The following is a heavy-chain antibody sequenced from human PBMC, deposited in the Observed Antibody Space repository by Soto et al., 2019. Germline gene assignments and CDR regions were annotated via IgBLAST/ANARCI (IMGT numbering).Heavy chain of an antibody. CDR1: GYTFTSYD. V-gene: IGHV1-8*01. CDR2: MNPNSGNT. D-gene: IGHD6-19*01. J-gene: IGHJ6*02. CDR3: ARRHSSGWYDYYYGMDV. Sequence: QVQLVQSGAEVKKPGASVKVSCKASGYTFTSYDINWVRQATGQGLEWMGWMNPNSGNTGYAQKFQGRVTMTRNTSISTAYMGLSSLRSEDTAVYYCARRHSSGWYDYYYGMDVWGQGTTVTVSS.